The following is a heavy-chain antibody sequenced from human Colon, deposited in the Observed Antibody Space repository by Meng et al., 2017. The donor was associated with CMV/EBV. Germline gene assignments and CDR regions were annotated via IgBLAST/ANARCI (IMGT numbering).Heavy chain of an antibody. Sequence: SETLSLTCNVSRGSISSTSYYWAWIRQSPGKGLEWIGSVYYSGYTYSNPSLSSRLSISVDRSKNQFFLRLSSVTAADTAVYYCARDRHSEVVIALKGTFDIWGQGTRVTVSS. V-gene: IGHV4-39*07. CDR1: RGSISSTSYY. CDR3: ARDRHSEVVIALKGTFDI. J-gene: IGHJ3*02. CDR2: VYYSGYT. D-gene: IGHD2-21*01.